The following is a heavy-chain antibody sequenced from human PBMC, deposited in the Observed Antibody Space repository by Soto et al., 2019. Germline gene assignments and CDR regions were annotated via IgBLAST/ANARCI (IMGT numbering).Heavy chain of an antibody. Sequence: QLQLQESGSGLVKPSQTLSLTCAVSGGSISSGGYSWSWIRLPPGQGLECIGYIYHSGRTYYTPSLKSRVTVSVDRAKNQFSLKLSSVTAADTAVDSCARGMTTVTTIDYWGQGTLVTVSS. J-gene: IGHJ4*02. CDR1: GGSISSGGYS. CDR3: ARGMTTVTTIDY. D-gene: IGHD4-4*01. CDR2: IYHSGRT. V-gene: IGHV4-30-2*01.